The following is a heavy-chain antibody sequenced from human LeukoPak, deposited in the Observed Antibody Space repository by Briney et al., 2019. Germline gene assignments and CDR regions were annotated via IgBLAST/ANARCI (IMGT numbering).Heavy chain of an antibody. D-gene: IGHD1-26*01. Sequence: ASVKVSCKASGYTFTSYYMHWVRQAPGQGLEWMGMTNPSGGSTNYAQKFQGRVTMTRDTSTSTVYMELSSLRSEDMAVYYCARTSGSSALDYWGQGTLVTVSS. V-gene: IGHV1-46*01. CDR1: GYTFTSYY. CDR2: TNPSGGST. CDR3: ARTSGSSALDY. J-gene: IGHJ4*02.